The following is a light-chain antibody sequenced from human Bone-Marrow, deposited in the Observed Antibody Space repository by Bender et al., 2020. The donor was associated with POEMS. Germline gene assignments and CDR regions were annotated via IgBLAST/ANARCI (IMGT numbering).Light chain of an antibody. CDR2: EGN. CDR3: CSYAGNNTMV. V-gene: IGLV2-23*01. Sequence: QSALTQPASVSGSPGQSITISCTGGSSNLVSWYQQHPAQPPKLMIYEGNKRPSGVSNRFAGSKSGNAASLTIAGLQAEDEADYYCCSYAGNNTMVFGGGTTVTVL. CDR1: GSSNL. J-gene: IGLJ2*01.